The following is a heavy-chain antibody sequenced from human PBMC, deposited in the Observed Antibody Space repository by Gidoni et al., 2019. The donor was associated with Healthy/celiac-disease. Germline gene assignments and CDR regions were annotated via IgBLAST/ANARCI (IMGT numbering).Heavy chain of an antibody. J-gene: IGHJ6*02. CDR2: IYYSGST. V-gene: IGHV4-39*01. Sequence: QLQLQASGPGLVKPSETLSLTCTVSGGSTSSSDYYWGWIRQPPGKGLEWIGSIYYSGSTSYNPSLKSRVTISVDTSKNQFSLKLSSVTAADTAVYYCAGAGDYYYGMDVWGQGTTVTVSS. CDR1: GGSTSSSDYY. CDR3: AGAGDYYYGMDV.